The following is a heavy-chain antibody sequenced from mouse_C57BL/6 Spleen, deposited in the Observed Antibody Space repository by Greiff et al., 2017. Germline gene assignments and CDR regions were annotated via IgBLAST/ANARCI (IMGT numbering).Heavy chain of an antibody. CDR3: ARSRYYSNSLLDY. D-gene: IGHD2-5*01. Sequence: QVHVKQPGTELVKPGASVKLSCKASGYTFTSSWMHWVKQRPGQGLEWIGNINPRNGGTNYNEKFKSKATLTVDKSSSTASMQLSSLTSEDSAVYYCARSRYYSNSLLDYWGQGTSGTVSS. J-gene: IGHJ4*01. CDR1: GYTFTSSW. V-gene: IGHV1-53*01. CDR2: INPRNGGT.